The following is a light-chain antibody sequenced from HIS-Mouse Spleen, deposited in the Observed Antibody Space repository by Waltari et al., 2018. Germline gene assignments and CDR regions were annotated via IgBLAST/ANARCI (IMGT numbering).Light chain of an antibody. CDR2: KAS. J-gene: IGKJ2*01. Sequence: DIVMTQSPDSLAVSLGERATITCRASQSISSWLAWYQQKPGKAPKLLIYKASSLESGVPSRFSGSGSGTEFTLTISSLQPDDFATYYCQQYNSYSPYTLGQGTKLEIK. CDR3: QQYNSYSPYT. V-gene: IGKV1-5*03. CDR1: QSISSW.